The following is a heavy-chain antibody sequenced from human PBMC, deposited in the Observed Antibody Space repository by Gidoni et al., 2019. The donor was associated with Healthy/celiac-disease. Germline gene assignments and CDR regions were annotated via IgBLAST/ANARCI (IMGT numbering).Heavy chain of an antibody. CDR3: ARSAADAFDY. D-gene: IGHD6-13*01. CDR1: GFTVSSNS. Sequence: EVQLVESGGGLVQPGGSLRLSCAASGFTVSSNSMSWVRQAPGKGLEWVSVIYSGGSTYYADSVKGRFTISRDNSKNMLYLQMNSLRAEDTAVYYCARSAADAFDYWGQGTLVTVSS. J-gene: IGHJ4*02. CDR2: IYSGGST. V-gene: IGHV3-66*02.